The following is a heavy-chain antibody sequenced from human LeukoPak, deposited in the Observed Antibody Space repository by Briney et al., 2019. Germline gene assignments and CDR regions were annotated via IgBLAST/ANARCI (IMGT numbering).Heavy chain of an antibody. Sequence: PSETLSLTCTVSSGSISTSNYYWSWIRQPPGKGLEWIGEINHSGSTNYNPSLKSRVTISVDTSKNQFSLKLSSVTAADTAVYYCARRAGAYSHPYDYWGQGTLVTVSS. CDR3: ARRAGAYSHPYDY. V-gene: IGHV4-39*07. CDR2: INHSGST. D-gene: IGHD4/OR15-4a*01. CDR1: SGSISTSNYY. J-gene: IGHJ4*02.